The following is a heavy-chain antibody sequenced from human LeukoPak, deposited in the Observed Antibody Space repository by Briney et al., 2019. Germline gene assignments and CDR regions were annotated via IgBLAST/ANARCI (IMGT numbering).Heavy chain of an antibody. CDR1: GFTFSRYW. CDR2: IKENGSEK. D-gene: IGHD6-19*01. J-gene: IGHJ6*02. V-gene: IGHV3-7*01. Sequence: GGSLRLSCVASGFTFSRYWMSWVRQAPGKGLEWVANIKENGSEKKYVDSVKGRFTISRDNAKNSLYLQMNSLRAEDTAVYYCARDSGSGWPYYYGMDVWGQGTTVTVSS. CDR3: ARDSGSGWPYYYGMDV.